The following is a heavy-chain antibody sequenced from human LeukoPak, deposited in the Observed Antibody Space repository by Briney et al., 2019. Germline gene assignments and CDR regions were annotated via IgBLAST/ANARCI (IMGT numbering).Heavy chain of an antibody. CDR2: IKSKTDGGTT. Sequence: PGGSLTLSCAASGFTFSNAWMSWVRQAPGKGLEWVGRIKSKTDGGTTDYAAPVKGRFTISRDDSKNTLFLQMNSLKTEDTAVYYCSTYRQSGHCSGGTCYDFDYWGQGTLVSVSS. CDR1: GFTFSNAW. D-gene: IGHD2-15*01. CDR3: STYRQSGHCSGGTCYDFDY. V-gene: IGHV3-15*01. J-gene: IGHJ4*02.